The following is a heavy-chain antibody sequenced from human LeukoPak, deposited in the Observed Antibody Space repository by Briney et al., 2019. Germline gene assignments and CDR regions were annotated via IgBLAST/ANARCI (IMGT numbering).Heavy chain of an antibody. CDR1: GGSISSYY. V-gene: IGHV4-4*07. J-gene: IGHJ4*02. D-gene: IGHD4-17*01. CDR3: ARGGPTVTTYSSWDY. Sequence: PSETLSLTCTVSGGSISSYYWSWIRQPAGKGLEWIGRIYTSGSTNYNPSLKSRVTMSVDTSKNQFSLKLSSVTAADTAVYYCARGGPTVTTYSSWDYWGPGTLVTVSS. CDR2: IYTSGST.